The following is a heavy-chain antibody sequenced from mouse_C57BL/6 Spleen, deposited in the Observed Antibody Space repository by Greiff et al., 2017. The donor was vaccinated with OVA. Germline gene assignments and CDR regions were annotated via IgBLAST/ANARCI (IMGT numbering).Heavy chain of an antibody. V-gene: IGHV1-61*01. CDR1: GYTFTSYW. CDR2: IYPSDSET. J-gene: IGHJ4*01. Sequence: QVQPQQPGAELVRPGSSVKLSCKASGYTFTSYWMDWVKQRPGQGLEWIGNIYPSDSETHYNQKFKDKATLTVDKSSSTAYMQLSSLTSEDSAVYYCASGGSSPSYAMDYWGQGTSVTVSS. D-gene: IGHD1-1*01. CDR3: ASGGSSPSYAMDY.